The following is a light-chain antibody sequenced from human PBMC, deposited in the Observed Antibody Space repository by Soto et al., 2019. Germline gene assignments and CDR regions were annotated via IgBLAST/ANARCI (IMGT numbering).Light chain of an antibody. CDR2: KTS. CDR3: MQVTHFHLT. CDR1: QSLVHSNGNTY. V-gene: IGKV2-24*01. Sequence: DLVMTQTPLSSPVTLGQPASISCRSSQSLVHSNGNTYLSWLHQRPGQPLRLLNYKTSQRLAGVPERFSGSGSATDFTLATSTVEAEDVGGYYCMQVTHFHLTGGGAPEVEFK. J-gene: IGKJ4*01.